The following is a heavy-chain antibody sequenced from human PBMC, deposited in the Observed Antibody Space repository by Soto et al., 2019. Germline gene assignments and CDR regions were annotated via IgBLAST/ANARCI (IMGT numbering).Heavy chain of an antibody. CDR2: IYPGDSDT. J-gene: IGHJ5*02. CDR1: GCSFTSYW. Sequence: GESLKISCKGSGCSFTSYWIGWVRQMPGKGLEWMGIIYPGDSDTRYSPSSQGQVTISADKSISTAYLQWSSLKASDTAMYYCARSVGYSSSWSRNNWFDPWGQGTLVTVSS. CDR3: ARSVGYSSSWSRNNWFDP. V-gene: IGHV5-51*01. D-gene: IGHD6-13*01.